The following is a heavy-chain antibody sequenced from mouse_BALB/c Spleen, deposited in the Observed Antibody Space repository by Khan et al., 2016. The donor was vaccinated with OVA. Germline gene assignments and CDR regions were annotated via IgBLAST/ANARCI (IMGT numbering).Heavy chain of an antibody. Sequence: VRLQQSGPDLVKPGASVKISCKASGYSFTAYYMHWVKESHGKTLECIGRVNPSNGDTTYNQKFRGKAILTVDKSSSTAYMELRSLTSEDSAVYYCVRGYEFCPNWGQGTLVTFSA. CDR3: VRGYEFCPN. CDR2: VNPSNGDT. J-gene: IGHJ3*01. CDR1: GYSFTAYY. V-gene: IGHV1-18*01. D-gene: IGHD2-14*01.